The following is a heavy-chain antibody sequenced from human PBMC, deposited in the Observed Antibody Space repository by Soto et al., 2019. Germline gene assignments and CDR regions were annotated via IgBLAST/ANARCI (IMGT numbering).Heavy chain of an antibody. CDR1: GFTFSSYA. CDR2: ISYDGSNK. J-gene: IGHJ4*02. V-gene: IGHV3-30-3*01. Sequence: GGSLRLSCAASGFTFSSYAMHWVRQAPGKGLEWVAVISYDGSNKYYADSVKGRFTISRDNSKNTLYLQMNSLRAEDTAVHYCARDYKFDLWGKGALVTVSS. D-gene: IGHD3-10*01. CDR3: ARDYKFDL.